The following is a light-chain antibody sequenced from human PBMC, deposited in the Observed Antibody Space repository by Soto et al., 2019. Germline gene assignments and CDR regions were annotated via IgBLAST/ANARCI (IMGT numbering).Light chain of an antibody. V-gene: IGKV3-20*01. CDR1: QSVINNY. Sequence: EIVLTQSPGTLSLSPGERATLSCRASQSVINNYLAWYQQKPGQAPRLLIYDASNRATGIPSRFSGSGSGTEFTLTISSLQPDDFATYYCQQYNTYLTFGQGTKVDIK. CDR2: DAS. J-gene: IGKJ1*01. CDR3: QQYNTYLT.